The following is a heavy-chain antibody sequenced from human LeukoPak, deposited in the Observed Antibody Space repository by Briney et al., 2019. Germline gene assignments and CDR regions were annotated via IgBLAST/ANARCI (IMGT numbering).Heavy chain of an antibody. CDR2: IIPIFGTA. D-gene: IGHD3-10*01. J-gene: IGHJ4*02. CDR3: ARLPSGTGSYYKEGY. CDR1: GGTFSSYA. Sequence: SVKVSCKASGGTFSSYAISWVRQAPGQGLEWMGGIIPIFGTANYAQKFQGRVTITADKSTSTAYMELSSLQSEDTAVYYCARLPSGTGSYYKEGYWGQGTLVTVSS. V-gene: IGHV1-69*06.